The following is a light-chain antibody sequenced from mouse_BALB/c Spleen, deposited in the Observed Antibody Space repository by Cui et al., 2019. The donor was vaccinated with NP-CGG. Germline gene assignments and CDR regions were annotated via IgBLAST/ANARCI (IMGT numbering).Light chain of an antibody. Sequence: QAVVTQDSALPTSPGETVTPTCRSSTGAVTNNNNANGVQEKPDHLFTVLIGGTNNRAPGVPARFSGSLIGDKAPLPITGEQIEDEAIYFCALWYSNHWVFGGGTKLTVL. CDR3: ALWYSNHWV. CDR2: GTN. J-gene: IGLJ1*01. CDR1: TGAVTNNNN. V-gene: IGLV1*01.